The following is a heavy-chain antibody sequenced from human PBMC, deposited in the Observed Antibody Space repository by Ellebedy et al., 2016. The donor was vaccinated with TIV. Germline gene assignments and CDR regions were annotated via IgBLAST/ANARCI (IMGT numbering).Heavy chain of an antibody. V-gene: IGHV1-24*01. CDR1: GYSLTELS. CDR2: FDPEDGET. CDR3: AYLEPDAFDI. J-gene: IGHJ3*02. Sequence: AASVKVSCKVSGYSLTELSMHWVRQAPGKGLEWMGGFDPEDGETIYAQKFQGRVTMTEDTSTDTAYMELRSLRSEDTAVYYCAYLEPDAFDIWGQGTMVTVSS.